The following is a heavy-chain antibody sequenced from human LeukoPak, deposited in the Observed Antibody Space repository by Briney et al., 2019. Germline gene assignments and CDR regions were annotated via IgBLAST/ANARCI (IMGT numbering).Heavy chain of an antibody. J-gene: IGHJ4*02. CDR1: GFSISTYW. CDR3: ASWVCRDY. Sequence: GGSLRLSRAASGFSISTYWMTWVRQAPGKGLEWVANIKQDGSEEYYVDSVKGRFTVSRDNAKNSLYLQMNSLRAEDTAVYYCASWVCRDYWGQGTLVTVSS. CDR2: IKQDGSEE. D-gene: IGHD6-13*01. V-gene: IGHV3-7*01.